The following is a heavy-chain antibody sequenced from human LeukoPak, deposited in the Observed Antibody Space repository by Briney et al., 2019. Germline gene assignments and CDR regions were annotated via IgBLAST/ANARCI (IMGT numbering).Heavy chain of an antibody. J-gene: IGHJ4*02. D-gene: IGHD4-17*01. CDR1: GFIFSSYG. Sequence: GGSLRLSCAASGFIFSSYGMNWVRQAPGKGLEWVSYISSSSSTIYYADSVKGRFTISRDNAKNSLYLQMNSLRAEDTAVYYCARGGTTVTKVSGYWGQGTLVTVSS. V-gene: IGHV3-48*04. CDR2: ISSSSSTI. CDR3: ARGGTTVTKVSGY.